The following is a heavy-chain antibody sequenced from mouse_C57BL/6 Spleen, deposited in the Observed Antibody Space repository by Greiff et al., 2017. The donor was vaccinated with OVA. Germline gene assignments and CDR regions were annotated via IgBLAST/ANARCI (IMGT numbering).Heavy chain of an antibody. Sequence: QVQLQQSGAELVKPGASVKISCKASGYAFSSYWMNWVKQRPGKGLEWIGQIYPGDGDTNYNGKFKGKATLTADKSSSTAYMQLSSLTSEDSAVYFCARAGYDYGDAMDYWGQGTSVTVSS. V-gene: IGHV1-80*01. CDR2: IYPGDGDT. CDR1: GYAFSSYW. J-gene: IGHJ4*01. D-gene: IGHD2-4*01. CDR3: ARAGYDYGDAMDY.